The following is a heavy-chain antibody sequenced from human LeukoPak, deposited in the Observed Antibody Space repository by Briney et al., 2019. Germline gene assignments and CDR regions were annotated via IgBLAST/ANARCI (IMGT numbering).Heavy chain of an antibody. D-gene: IGHD3-9*01. Sequence: GGSLRLSCAASGFTVGSNYMSWVRQAPGKGLEWVSVIYSGGSTYYADSVKGRFTISRDNSENTLYLQMNSLRAEDTAVYYCAREAGYGKFDYWGQGTLVTVSS. CDR2: IYSGGST. V-gene: IGHV3-53*01. CDR1: GFTVGSNY. CDR3: AREAGYGKFDY. J-gene: IGHJ4*02.